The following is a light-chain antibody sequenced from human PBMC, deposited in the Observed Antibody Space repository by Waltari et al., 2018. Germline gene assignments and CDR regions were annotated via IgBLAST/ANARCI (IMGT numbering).Light chain of an antibody. Sequence: QSALTQPRSVSGSPGQSVTISCTGTSSDVGGYNHVSWYQQHAGKAPKPMIYDVSKRPSGVPDRFSGSKSGNTASLTISGLQTEDEADYYCCSFAGSYSLEVFGGGTKLTVL. J-gene: IGLJ3*02. CDR1: SSDVGGYNH. CDR3: CSFAGSYSLEV. CDR2: DVS. V-gene: IGLV2-11*01.